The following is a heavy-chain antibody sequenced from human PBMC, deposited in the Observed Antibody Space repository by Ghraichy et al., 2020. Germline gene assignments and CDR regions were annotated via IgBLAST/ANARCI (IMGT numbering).Heavy chain of an antibody. D-gene: IGHD4-23*01. V-gene: IGHV3-13*01. J-gene: IGHJ4*02. CDR1: GFTFSSYD. Sequence: GESLNISCAASGFTFSSYDMHWVRQATGKGLEWVSAIGTAGDTYYPGSVKGRFTISRENAKNSLYLQMNSLRAGDTAVYYCARGDYGGNSFDYWGQGTLVTVSS. CDR2: IGTAGDT. CDR3: ARGDYGGNSFDY.